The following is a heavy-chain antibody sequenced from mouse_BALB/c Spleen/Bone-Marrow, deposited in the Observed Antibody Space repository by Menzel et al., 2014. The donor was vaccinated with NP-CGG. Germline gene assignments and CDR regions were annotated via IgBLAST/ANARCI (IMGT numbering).Heavy chain of an antibody. V-gene: IGHV14-3*02. CDR1: SFNIKDTY. Sequence: VQLKESGAELVKPGASVKLSCTASSFNIKDTYMHWVKQRPEQGLEWIGRIDPANGNTKYDPKFQGKATITADTSSNTAYLQLSSLTSEDTAVYYCARGGDGYYAWFAYWGQGTLVTVSA. D-gene: IGHD2-3*01. J-gene: IGHJ3*01. CDR3: ARGGDGYYAWFAY. CDR2: IDPANGNT.